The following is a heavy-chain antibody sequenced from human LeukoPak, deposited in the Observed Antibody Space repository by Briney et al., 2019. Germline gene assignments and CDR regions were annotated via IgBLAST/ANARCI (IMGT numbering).Heavy chain of an antibody. CDR1: GGSITGYY. D-gene: IGHD6-13*01. CDR2: IYYTETT. J-gene: IGHJ4*02. CDR3: AKESWTQSEPHGAAAGPFDY. V-gene: IGHV4-59*13. Sequence: KPSETLSLTCTVSGGSITGYYWSWIRQPPGKGLEWTGYIYYTETTNYNPSLKSRVTMSVDTSKNQFPLKLTSVTAADTAVYYCAKESWTQSEPHGAAAGPFDYWGQGTLVTVSS.